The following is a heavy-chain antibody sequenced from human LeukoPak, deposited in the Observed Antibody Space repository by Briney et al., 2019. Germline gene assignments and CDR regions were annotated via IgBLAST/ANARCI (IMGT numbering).Heavy chain of an antibody. D-gene: IGHD3-22*01. Sequence: GASVKVSCKASGGTFSSYAISWVRQAPGQGLEWMGGIIPIFGTANYAQKFQGRVTITTDESTSTAYMELSSLRSEDTAVYYCARDPYYYDSSGYYYWGQGTLVTVSS. J-gene: IGHJ4*02. CDR1: GGTFSSYA. CDR2: IIPIFGTA. V-gene: IGHV1-69*05. CDR3: ARDPYYYDSSGYYY.